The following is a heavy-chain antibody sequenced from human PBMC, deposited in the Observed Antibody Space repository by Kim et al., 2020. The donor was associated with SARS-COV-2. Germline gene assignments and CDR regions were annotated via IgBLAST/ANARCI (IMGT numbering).Heavy chain of an antibody. D-gene: IGHD5-12*01. Sequence: GGSLRLSCAASGFTFSDYYMSWIRQAPGKGLQWLSYISTSGSLKHYADSVRGRFTISRDNAKGPLYLQMENLRADDTAVYYCARYKEARDGYNPFGYWGQGTLVTVSS. CDR3: ARYKEARDGYNPFGY. V-gene: IGHV3-11*01. J-gene: IGHJ4*02. CDR2: ISTSGSLK. CDR1: GFTFSDYY.